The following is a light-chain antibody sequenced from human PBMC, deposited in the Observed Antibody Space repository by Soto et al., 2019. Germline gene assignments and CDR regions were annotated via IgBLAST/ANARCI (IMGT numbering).Light chain of an antibody. J-gene: IGKJ4*01. V-gene: IGKV3-20*01. CDR2: GAS. CDR3: QRANSFPLT. CDR1: QSVRNSY. Sequence: EIVLTQSPGTLSLSPGERATLSCRASQSVRNSYLAWYQQKPGQAPRLLIYGASGRATGIPDRFSGSGSGTDFTLTISRLEPEDFATYYCQRANSFPLTFGGGTKVEIK.